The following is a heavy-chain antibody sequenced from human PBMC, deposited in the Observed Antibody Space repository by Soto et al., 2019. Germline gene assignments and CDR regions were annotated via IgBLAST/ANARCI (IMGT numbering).Heavy chain of an antibody. CDR1: GYILATYG. CDR3: ARDSLPGWGESTPLDH. CDR2: ISGYNGIT. V-gene: IGHV1-18*01. Sequence: QVQLVQSGAEVKKAGSSMKVSCKASGYILATYGISCVRQAPGQGLEWMGWISGYNGITKNAQKFQGRVTMTRETSTNTAYMELRSLRPDDTAVYYCARDSLPGWGESTPLDHWGQGTLVTVSS. J-gene: IGHJ4*02. D-gene: IGHD3-16*01.